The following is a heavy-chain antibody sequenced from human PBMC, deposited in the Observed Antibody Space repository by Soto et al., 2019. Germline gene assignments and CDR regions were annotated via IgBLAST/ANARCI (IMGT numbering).Heavy chain of an antibody. D-gene: IGHD3-10*01. CDR1: GGSISISY. CDR3: ARDSGYYYYMDV. Sequence: PSGTLSLTCTVSGGSISISYWGWIRQPPGKGLEWIGYIYYSGSTNYNPSLKSRVTISVDTSKNQFSLKLSSVTAADTAVYYCARDSGYYYYMDVWGKGTTVTVSS. CDR2: IYYSGST. J-gene: IGHJ6*03. V-gene: IGHV4-59*01.